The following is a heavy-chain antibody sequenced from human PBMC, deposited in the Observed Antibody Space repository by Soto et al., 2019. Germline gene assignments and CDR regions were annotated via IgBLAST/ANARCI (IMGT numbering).Heavy chain of an antibody. V-gene: IGHV4-39*01. CDR1: GGSVSSSSYY. J-gene: IGHJ4*02. CDR2: IYYSGTS. Sequence: SETMSLTCVVSGGSVSSSSYYWDWIRQPPGKGLEWIGTIYYSGTSNYNPSLKSRVTISVDTSKNQFSLKLTSVTAADTAVYYCARHAIGVVVPAAIRNWGQGSLVTVSS. CDR3: ARHAIGVVVPAAIRN. D-gene: IGHD2-15*01.